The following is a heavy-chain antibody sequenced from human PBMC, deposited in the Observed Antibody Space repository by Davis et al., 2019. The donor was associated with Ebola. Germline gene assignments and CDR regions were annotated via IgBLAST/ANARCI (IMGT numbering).Heavy chain of an antibody. CDR3: ARGRPTYVPETVDY. CDR1: GGSTSTYY. CDR2: TYSNGNT. J-gene: IGHJ4*02. D-gene: IGHD3-16*01. V-gene: IGHV4-59*01. Sequence: SETLSPTCTVPGGSTSTYYWSWTRQLPGKGLEWIGYTYSNGNTNYNPPLKSRATLSVDTSQSQFSLKLNSVTAADTAINYCARGRPTYVPETVDYWGQGTLVTVSS.